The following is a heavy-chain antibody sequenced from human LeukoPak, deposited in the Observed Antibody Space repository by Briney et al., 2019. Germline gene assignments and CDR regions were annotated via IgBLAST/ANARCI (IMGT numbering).Heavy chain of an antibody. CDR2: IYYSGST. D-gene: IGHD5-24*01. CDR1: GGSISVGTYY. J-gene: IGHJ3*02. Sequence: SETLSLTCTVSGGSISVGTYYWSWIRQPPGKGLEWIVYIYYSGSTYYNPSLKSRVSISVDTSKNQFSLKLSSVTAADTAVFYCARDRDGYNLDAFDIWGQGTMVTVSS. CDR3: ARDRDGYNLDAFDI. V-gene: IGHV4-30-4*08.